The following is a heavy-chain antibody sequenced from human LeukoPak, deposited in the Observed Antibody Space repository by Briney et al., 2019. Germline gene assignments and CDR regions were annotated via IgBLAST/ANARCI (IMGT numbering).Heavy chain of an antibody. D-gene: IGHD6-13*01. Sequence: GESLTLSCAASGFRFCSYTMNCVRQAPGKGLEWVSSICSSGSYIYYADSLKGRFTSSRDNAKNSLYIQMNSLRAGATAVDYCAKEGLCSSWYHLDYWGQGTPVTVSS. CDR2: ICSSGSYI. CDR3: AKEGLCSSWYHLDY. J-gene: IGHJ4*02. V-gene: IGHV3-21*06. CDR1: GFRFCSYT.